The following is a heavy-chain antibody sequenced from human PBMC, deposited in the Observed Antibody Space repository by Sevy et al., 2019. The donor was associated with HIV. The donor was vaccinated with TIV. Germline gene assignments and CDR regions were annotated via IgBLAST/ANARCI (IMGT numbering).Heavy chain of an antibody. V-gene: IGHV3-15*01. Sequence: GGSLRLSCAASGFSFNNAWMNWVRQAPGKGLEWVGHIKRKTDGGTRDYAASVKGRFTISRDDSENTLFLQINSLKTEDTAVYYCTTGPIVAAGDYKYYGMDVWGQGTTVTVSS. CDR1: GFSFNNAW. D-gene: IGHD6-13*01. CDR3: TTGPIVAAGDYKYYGMDV. J-gene: IGHJ6*02. CDR2: IKRKTDGGTR.